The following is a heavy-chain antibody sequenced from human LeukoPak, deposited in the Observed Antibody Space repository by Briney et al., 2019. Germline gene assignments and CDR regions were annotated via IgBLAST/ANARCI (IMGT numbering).Heavy chain of an antibody. V-gene: IGHV3-53*01. CDR2: IYSGGST. Sequence: GGSLRLSCAVSGVTVTSNYMSWVRQAPGKGLEWVSVIYSGGSTYYADSVKGRFTISRDNSKDTLYLQMNSLRAEDTAVYYCSGGSEGMDVWGKGTTVTVSS. CDR1: GVTVTSNY. J-gene: IGHJ6*04. D-gene: IGHD3-16*01. CDR3: SGGSEGMDV.